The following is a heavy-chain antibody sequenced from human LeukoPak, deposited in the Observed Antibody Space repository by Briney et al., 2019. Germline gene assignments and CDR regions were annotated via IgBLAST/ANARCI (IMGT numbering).Heavy chain of an antibody. Sequence: ASVKVSCKVSGYTLTELSMHWVRQAPGKGLEWMGGFDPGDGETIYAQKFQGRVTMTEDTSTDTAYMELSSLRSEDTAVYYCATLSAVAKKLADYWGQGTLVTVSS. J-gene: IGHJ4*02. V-gene: IGHV1-24*01. CDR1: GYTLTELS. D-gene: IGHD6-19*01. CDR2: FDPGDGET. CDR3: ATLSAVAKKLADY.